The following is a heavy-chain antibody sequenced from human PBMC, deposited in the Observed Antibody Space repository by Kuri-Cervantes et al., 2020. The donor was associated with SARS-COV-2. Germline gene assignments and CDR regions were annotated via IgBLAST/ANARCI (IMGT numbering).Heavy chain of an antibody. CDR3: ARHDY. Sequence: GSLRLSCTVSGGSISSGGYYWGWIRQPPGKGLEFIGTIYYDGRTYCNTSLKSRVTISVDTSKNQFSLKLSSVTAADTAVYYCARHDYWGQGTLVTVSS. V-gene: IGHV4-39*01. CDR2: IYYDGRT. J-gene: IGHJ4*02. CDR1: GGSISSGGYY.